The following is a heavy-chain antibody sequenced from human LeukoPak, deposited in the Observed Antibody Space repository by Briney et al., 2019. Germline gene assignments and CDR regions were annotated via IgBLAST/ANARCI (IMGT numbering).Heavy chain of an antibody. Sequence: GGSLRLSCAASGFTFSSYAMHWVRQAPGEGLEWVAVISYDGSNKYYADSVKGRFTISRDNSKNTLYLQMNSLRAGDTAVYYCARDLSSSWFDIYYYYYGMDVWGKGTTVTVSS. D-gene: IGHD6-13*01. CDR3: ARDLSSSWFDIYYYYYGMDV. CDR2: ISYDGSNK. J-gene: IGHJ6*04. CDR1: GFTFSSYA. V-gene: IGHV3-30*04.